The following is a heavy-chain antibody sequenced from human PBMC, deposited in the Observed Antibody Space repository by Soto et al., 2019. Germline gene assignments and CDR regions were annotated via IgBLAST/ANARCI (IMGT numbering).Heavy chain of an antibody. J-gene: IGHJ6*02. D-gene: IGHD2-2*01. CDR3: ARGRCSSTSCLDYYGMDV. CDR2: IYYSGST. Sequence: PSETLSLTCTVSGGSISSYYWSWIRQPPGKGLEWIGYIYYSGSTNYNPSLKSRVTISVDTSKNQFSLKLSSVTAADTAVYYCARGRCSSTSCLDYYGMDVWGQGTTVPVSS. V-gene: IGHV4-59*01. CDR1: GGSISSYY.